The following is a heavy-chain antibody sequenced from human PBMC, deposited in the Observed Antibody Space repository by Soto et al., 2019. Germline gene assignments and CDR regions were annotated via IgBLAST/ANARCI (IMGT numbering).Heavy chain of an antibody. CDR2: ISSSSSYI. CDR3: ARSDSRTDWFDP. Sequence: EVQLVESGGGLVKPGGSLRLSCAASGFTFSSYSMNWVRQAPGKGLEWVSSISSSSSYIYYADSVKGRFTISRDNAKNSLYLRMNSLRAEDTAVYYCARSDSRTDWFDPWGQGTLVTVSS. D-gene: IGHD3-22*01. CDR1: GFTFSSYS. J-gene: IGHJ5*02. V-gene: IGHV3-21*01.